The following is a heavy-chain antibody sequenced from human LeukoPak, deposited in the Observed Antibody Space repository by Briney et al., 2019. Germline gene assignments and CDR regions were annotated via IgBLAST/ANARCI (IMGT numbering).Heavy chain of an antibody. V-gene: IGHV4-59*01. D-gene: IGHD5-24*01. CDR1: GGSISSSY. J-gene: IGHJ5*02. Sequence: PSETLSLTCTVPGGSISSSYWTWIRQPPRKGLEWIGYMPSSGSTSYNPSLASRVTISLDTSKNQFSLKLSSVTAADTAVYYCARDDGSSMTNNINWYVHWGQGTLVTVSS. CDR3: ARDDGSSMTNNINWYVH. CDR2: MPSSGST.